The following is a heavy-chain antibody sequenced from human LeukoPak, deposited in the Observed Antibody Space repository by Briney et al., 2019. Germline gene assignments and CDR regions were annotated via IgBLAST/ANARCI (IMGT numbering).Heavy chain of an antibody. Sequence: GGSPRLSCAVSGLTFDDYAMSWVRQAPGRGLEWVSAISKSGGHTYYTPSAKGRFTIYSDNSKNTQYLQMNSLRAEDTAVYYCATSWGPDTSAFRWGRGGMDVWGQGTTVIVSS. D-gene: IGHD3-16*01. J-gene: IGHJ6*02. CDR3: ATSWGPDTSAFRWGRGGMDV. V-gene: IGHV3-23*01. CDR2: ISKSGGHT. CDR1: GLTFDDYA.